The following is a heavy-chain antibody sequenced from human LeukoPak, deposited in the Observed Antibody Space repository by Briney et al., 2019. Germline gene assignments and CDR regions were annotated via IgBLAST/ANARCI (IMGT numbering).Heavy chain of an antibody. CDR3: ARGTGGYSGYPTISPFDY. Sequence: ASVKVSCKASGYTFTGYYMHWVRQAPGQGLEWMGWINPNSGGTNYAQKFQGWVTMTRDTSISTAYMELSRLRSDDTAVYYCARGTGGYSGYPTISPFDYWGQGTLVTVSS. V-gene: IGHV1-2*04. D-gene: IGHD5-12*01. CDR2: INPNSGGT. CDR1: GYTFTGYY. J-gene: IGHJ4*02.